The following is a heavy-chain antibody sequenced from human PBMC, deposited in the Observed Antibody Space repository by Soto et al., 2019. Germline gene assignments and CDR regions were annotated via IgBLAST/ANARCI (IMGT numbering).Heavy chain of an antibody. D-gene: IGHD3-22*01. Sequence: QVQLVQSGTEVKKPGASVKVSCKASGYTFNSYGIIWVRQAPGQGLEWMGWISPYDDNTNYAQNLQGRVTMTTDTSTRTAYMELRSLRSDDTAVYYCARGGYYDSSGSRNYHYYGMDAWGRGTTVTVS. CDR1: GYTFNSYG. J-gene: IGHJ6*02. V-gene: IGHV1-18*01. CDR3: ARGGYYDSSGSRNYHYYGMDA. CDR2: ISPYDDNT.